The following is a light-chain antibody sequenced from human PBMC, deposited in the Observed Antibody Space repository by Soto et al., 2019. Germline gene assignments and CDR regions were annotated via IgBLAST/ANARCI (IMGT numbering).Light chain of an antibody. CDR3: QQYYSYPPLT. Sequence: IQMTQSPSTLSASVGGRVTITCRASQGISSYLAWYQQKPGKAPKLLIYAASTLQSGVPSRFSGSGSGTDFTLTISCLQSEDFATYYCQQYYSYPPLTFGGGTKVDI. CDR2: AAS. V-gene: IGKV1-8*01. J-gene: IGKJ4*01. CDR1: QGISSY.